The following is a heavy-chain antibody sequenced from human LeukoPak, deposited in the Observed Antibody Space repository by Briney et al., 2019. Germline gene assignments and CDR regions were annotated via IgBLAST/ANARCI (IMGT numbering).Heavy chain of an antibody. Sequence: SQTLSLTCAISGDSVSSNSAAWNWIRQSPSRGLEWLGRTYYRSKWYNDYALSVKGRITINPDTSKNQSSLQLKSVTPEDTAVYCCARDALTFWSVGFDPWGQGTLVTVSS. CDR1: GDSVSSNSAA. J-gene: IGHJ5*02. CDR2: TYYRSKWYN. CDR3: ARDALTFWSVGFDP. D-gene: IGHD3/OR15-3a*01. V-gene: IGHV6-1*01.